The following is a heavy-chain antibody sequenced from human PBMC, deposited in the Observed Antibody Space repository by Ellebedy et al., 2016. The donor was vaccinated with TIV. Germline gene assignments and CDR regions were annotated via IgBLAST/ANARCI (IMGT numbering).Heavy chain of an antibody. D-gene: IGHD2-15*01. CDR2: ISASGGST. CDR1: GLTFSSYA. V-gene: IGHV3-23*01. Sequence: PGGSLRLSCAASGLTFSSYAMSWVRQAPGKGLEWVSPISASGGSTYYVDSVTGRFTISRDNSNNTMYLQMNRLRAEDTAVYYCAKAAVGYCSGGSCYFDYWGQGTLVTVSS. J-gene: IGHJ4*02. CDR3: AKAAVGYCSGGSCYFDY.